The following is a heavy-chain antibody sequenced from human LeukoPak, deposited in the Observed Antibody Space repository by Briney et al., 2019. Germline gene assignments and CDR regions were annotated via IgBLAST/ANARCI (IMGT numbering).Heavy chain of an antibody. V-gene: IGHV1-69*13. CDR1: GGTFSIYA. Sequence: ASVKVSCKASGGTFSIYAISWVRQGPGQGLGWMGGIIPIFGTANYAQKFQGRVTITADESTSTAYMELSSLRSEDTAVYYCARGDVREPFLGFFDYWGQGTLVTVSS. CDR3: ARGDVREPFLGFFDY. CDR2: IIPIFGTA. J-gene: IGHJ4*02. D-gene: IGHD1-14*01.